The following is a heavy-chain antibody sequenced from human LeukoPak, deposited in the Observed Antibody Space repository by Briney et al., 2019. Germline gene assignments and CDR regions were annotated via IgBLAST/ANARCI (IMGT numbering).Heavy chain of an antibody. CDR1: GYTLTELS. J-gene: IGHJ4*02. CDR2: FDPEDGET. Sequence: ASVKVSCKVSGYTLTELSMHWVRQAPGKGLEWMGGFDPEDGETIYAQKFQGRVTMTEDTSIDTAYMELSSLRSEDTAVYYCATVDRDDSSSWYYFDYWGQGTLVTVSS. CDR3: ATVDRDDSSSWYYFDY. D-gene: IGHD6-13*01. V-gene: IGHV1-24*01.